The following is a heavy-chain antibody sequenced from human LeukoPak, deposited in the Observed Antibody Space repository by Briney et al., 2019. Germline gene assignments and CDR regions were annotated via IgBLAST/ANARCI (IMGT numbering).Heavy chain of an antibody. D-gene: IGHD1-26*01. CDR1: GFAYCGYG. CDR3: ARDSGIYYGFDAFDI. J-gene: IGHJ3*02. V-gene: IGHV3-30*03. Sequence: GGSLRLSCAASGFAYCGYGVHWVRQAPGKGLEWVANIAYDGSKRQYADSVKGRFTISRDNAKNSLYLQMNSLRAEDTAVYYCARDSGIYYGFDAFDIWGQGTMVTVSS. CDR2: IAYDGSKR.